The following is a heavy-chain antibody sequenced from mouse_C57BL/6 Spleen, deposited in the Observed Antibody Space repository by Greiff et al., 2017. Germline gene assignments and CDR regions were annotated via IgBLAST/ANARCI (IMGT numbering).Heavy chain of an antibody. V-gene: IGHV1-5*01. CDR3: TRSDGSSHFDY. Sequence: VQLQQSGTVLARPGASVKMSCKTSGYTFTSYWMHWVKQRPGQGLGWIGAIYPGNSDTSYNQKFKGKAKLTAVTSASTAYMELSSLTNEDSAVYYCTRSDGSSHFDYWGQGTTLTVSS. J-gene: IGHJ2*01. CDR1: GYTFTSYW. D-gene: IGHD1-1*01. CDR2: IYPGNSDT.